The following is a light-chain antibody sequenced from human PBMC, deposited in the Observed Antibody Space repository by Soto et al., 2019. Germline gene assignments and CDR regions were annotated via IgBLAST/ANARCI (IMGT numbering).Light chain of an antibody. CDR1: QDINIY. CDR2: DAS. Sequence: DIQMTQSPSSGFASVGDRVTITCQATQDINIYLNWYQQKPGKAPNLLIYDASNLEIGVPSRFSGSGSGTHFTFTISSLQTEDIGTYYCQKYDILPINFGRGTRLEIK. V-gene: IGKV1-33*01. CDR3: QKYDILPIN. J-gene: IGKJ5*01.